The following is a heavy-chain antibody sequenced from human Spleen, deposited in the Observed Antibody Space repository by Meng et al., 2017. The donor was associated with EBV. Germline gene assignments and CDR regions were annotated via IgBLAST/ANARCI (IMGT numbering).Heavy chain of an antibody. D-gene: IGHD3-10*01. CDR1: RDSISSGIYT. CDR3: ASVDLGEFTHDR. Sequence: QLHAQAPGSGLVKHPHTLYLTCAVSRDSISSGIYTLSWIRQPPGKGLEWIGYFYHTGSTYYNPSLKSRVTILVDRSKNQFSLRLSSVTAADTAVYYCASVDLGEFTHDRWGQGTLVTVSS. V-gene: IGHV4-30-2*01. CDR2: FYHTGST. J-gene: IGHJ4*02.